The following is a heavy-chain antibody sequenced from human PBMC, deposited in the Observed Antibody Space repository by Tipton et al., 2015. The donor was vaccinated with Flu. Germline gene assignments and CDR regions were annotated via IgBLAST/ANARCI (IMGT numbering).Heavy chain of an antibody. CDR2: IWYDGSNT. Sequence: SLRLSCAASGFTFTTYGMHWVRQAPGKGLEWVAVIWYDGSNTDYSDSVKGRFTISRDNSKNSLYLQMNSLRTDDTALYYCAKGQWLGTNLYDAFDIWGQGTMVTVSS. CDR3: AKGQWLGTNLYDAFDI. D-gene: IGHD6-19*01. J-gene: IGHJ3*02. CDR1: GFTFTTYG. V-gene: IGHV3-33*06.